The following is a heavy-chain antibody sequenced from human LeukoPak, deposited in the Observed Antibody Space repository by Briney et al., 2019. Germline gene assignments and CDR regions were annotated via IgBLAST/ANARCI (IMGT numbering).Heavy chain of an antibody. J-gene: IGHJ4*02. V-gene: IGHV3-7*03. CDR1: GFTFSSYW. Sequence: GGSLRLSCAASGFTFSSYWMNWARQAPGKGLEWVASINHNGNVNYYVDSVKGRFTISRDNAKNSLYLQMSNLRAEDTAVYYCAKDFYDSSGSRYDYWGQGTLVTVSS. CDR2: INHNGNVN. D-gene: IGHD3-22*01. CDR3: AKDFYDSSGSRYDY.